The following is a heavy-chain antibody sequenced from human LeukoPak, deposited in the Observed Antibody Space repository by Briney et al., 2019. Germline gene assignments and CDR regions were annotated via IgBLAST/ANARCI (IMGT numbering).Heavy chain of an antibody. D-gene: IGHD4-17*01. CDR1: GGSIRSSYYY. CDR2: IYDSGST. V-gene: IGHV4-39*02. Sequence: PSETLSLTCTVSGGSIRSSYYYWGWIRQPPGKGLEWIGCIYDSGSTYYNPSLKSRVTITVDTSKNQFSLKLNSVTAADTAVYYCARDGQDYGDYFWYFDYWGQGTLVTVSS. J-gene: IGHJ4*02. CDR3: ARDGQDYGDYFWYFDY.